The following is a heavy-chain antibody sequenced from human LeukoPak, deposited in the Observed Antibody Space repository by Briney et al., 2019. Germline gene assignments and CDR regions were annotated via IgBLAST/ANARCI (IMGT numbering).Heavy chain of an antibody. CDR2: ISYDGSNK. Sequence: PGGSLRLSCAASGFTFSSYAMHWVRQAPGKGLEWVAVISYDGSNKYYADSVKGRFTISRDNSKNTLYLQMNSLRAEDTAVYYCAREGCSGGSCPGPFDYWGQGILVTVSS. CDR1: GFTFSSYA. J-gene: IGHJ4*02. V-gene: IGHV3-30-3*01. CDR3: AREGCSGGSCPGPFDY. D-gene: IGHD2-15*01.